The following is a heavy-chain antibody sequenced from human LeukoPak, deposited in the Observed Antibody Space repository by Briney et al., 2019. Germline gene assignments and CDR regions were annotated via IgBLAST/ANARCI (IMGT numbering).Heavy chain of an antibody. Sequence: PSETLSLTCSLYGGSFSGYYWSWIRPPPGGGVEWRGEKKYSGNTNYNPSLKSRVTITVHTPKHQFSQKLSYVSGADRPVFFWGRATSFRHYYYFMDVWGKGTTVTVSS. J-gene: IGHJ6*03. D-gene: IGHD2/OR15-2a*01. CDR2: KKYSGNT. CDR1: GGSFSGYY. V-gene: IGHV4-34*01. CDR3: GRATSFRHYYYFMDV.